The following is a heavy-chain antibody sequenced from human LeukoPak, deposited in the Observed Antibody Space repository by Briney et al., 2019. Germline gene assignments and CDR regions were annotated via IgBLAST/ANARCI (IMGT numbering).Heavy chain of an antibody. CDR1: GFTFSSYS. J-gene: IGHJ4*02. Sequence: PGGSLRLSCAASGFTFSSYSMNWVRQAPGKGLEWVSYISSSSSTIYYADSVKGRFTISRDNAKNSLYLQMNSLRAEDTAVYYCARGLEYSSSGGFDYWGQGTLVTVSS. CDR2: ISSSSSTI. CDR3: ARGLEYSSSGGFDY. D-gene: IGHD6-6*01. V-gene: IGHV3-48*01.